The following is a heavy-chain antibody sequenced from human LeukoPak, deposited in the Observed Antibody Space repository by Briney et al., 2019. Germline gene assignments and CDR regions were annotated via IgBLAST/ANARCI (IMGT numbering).Heavy chain of an antibody. CDR3: ARAVGVKGGYFDY. CDR1: GYSISSGYY. J-gene: IGHJ4*02. D-gene: IGHD1-26*01. V-gene: IGHV4-38-2*01. CDR2: IYHSGST. Sequence: SETLSLTCAVSGYSISSGYYWGWIRQPPGKRLEWIGSIYHSGSTYYNPSLKSRVTISVDTSKNQFSLKLSSVTAADTAVYYCARAVGVKGGYFDYWGQGTLVTVSS.